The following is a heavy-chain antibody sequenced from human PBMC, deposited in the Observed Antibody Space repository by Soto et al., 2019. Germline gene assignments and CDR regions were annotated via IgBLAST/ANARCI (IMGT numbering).Heavy chain of an antibody. CDR3: AKASSTISPDY. Sequence: EVQLLESGGGLVQPGGSVRLSCAASGFTFTDYAMTWVRQAPGKGLEWVSSISGSASSTFYAGSVKGRFTISRDNSRNTVSLQMNSLRAEDTPVYYCAKASSTISPDYWGQGTLVTVSS. J-gene: IGHJ4*02. CDR2: ISGSASST. D-gene: IGHD5-12*01. V-gene: IGHV3-23*01. CDR1: GFTFTDYA.